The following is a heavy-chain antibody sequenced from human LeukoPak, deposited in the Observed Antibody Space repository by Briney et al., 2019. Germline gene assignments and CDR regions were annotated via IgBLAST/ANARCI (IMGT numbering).Heavy chain of an antibody. J-gene: IGHJ3*02. CDR2: ISAYNGNT. Sequence: ASVKVSCKASGYTFTSYGISWVRQAPGQGLEWMGWISAYNGNTNYAQKLQGRVTITADESTSTAYMELSSLRSEDTAVYYCASKGNYYYDSSGYYYWGAFDIWGQGTMVTVSS. CDR3: ASKGNYYYDSSGYYYWGAFDI. CDR1: GYTFTSYG. D-gene: IGHD3-22*01. V-gene: IGHV1-18*01.